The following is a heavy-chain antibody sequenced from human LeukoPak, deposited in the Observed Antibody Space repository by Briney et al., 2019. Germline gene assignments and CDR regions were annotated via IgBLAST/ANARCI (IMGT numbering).Heavy chain of an antibody. Sequence: GGSLRLSCAASGFTFSSYDMHWVRQAPGKGLEWVAVIWYDGSKKYYADSVTGRFTVSRDNSKNTLYLQMNSLRAEDTAVYFCARYNSRRSDYWGQGTLVTVSS. CDR3: ARYNSRRSDY. CDR2: IWYDGSKK. V-gene: IGHV3-33*01. D-gene: IGHD1-26*01. J-gene: IGHJ4*01. CDR1: GFTFSSYD.